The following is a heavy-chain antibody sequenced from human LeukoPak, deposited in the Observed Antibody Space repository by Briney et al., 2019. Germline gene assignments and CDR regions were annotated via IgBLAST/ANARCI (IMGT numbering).Heavy chain of an antibody. Sequence: GGSLRLSCAASEFTFTTYGMHWVRQAPGKGLEWVAFIYYDGSNIYYADYVKGRFTISRDISKNTLYLQMNSLRVEDTAVYHCARRGLYGYDVFDYWGQGTLVTVSS. CDR2: IYYDGSNI. CDR1: EFTFTTYG. D-gene: IGHD5-12*01. V-gene: IGHV3-33*01. CDR3: ARRGLYGYDVFDY. J-gene: IGHJ4*02.